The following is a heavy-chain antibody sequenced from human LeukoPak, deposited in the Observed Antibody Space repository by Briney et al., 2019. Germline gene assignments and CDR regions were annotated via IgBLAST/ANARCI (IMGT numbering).Heavy chain of an antibody. CDR3: ARGPAYCGGDCYFSY. J-gene: IGHJ4*02. CDR2: IYYSGST. V-gene: IGHV4-61*10. Sequence: SETLSLTCTVSGGSISSGSYYWSWIRQPAGKGLEWIGYIYYSGSTNYNPSLKSRVTISVDTSKNQFSLKLSSVTAADTAVYYCARGPAYCGGDCYFSYWGQGTLVTVSS. CDR1: GGSISSGSYY. D-gene: IGHD2-21*02.